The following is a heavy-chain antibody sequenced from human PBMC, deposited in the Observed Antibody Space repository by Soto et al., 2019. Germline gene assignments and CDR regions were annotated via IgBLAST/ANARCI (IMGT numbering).Heavy chain of an antibody. D-gene: IGHD2-15*01. Sequence: GGSLRLSCVDSGFSFSSYWMHWVRQVPGKGLVWVSRINADGSGTAYADSVSGRFTISRDNAKSTLYLQMNSLRAEDTAVYYCVREGPYDQSGIYQYYHNALDVWGQGIMVTVSS. CDR2: INADGSGT. CDR3: VREGPYDQSGIYQYYHNALDV. CDR1: GFSFSSYW. V-gene: IGHV3-74*01. J-gene: IGHJ6*02.